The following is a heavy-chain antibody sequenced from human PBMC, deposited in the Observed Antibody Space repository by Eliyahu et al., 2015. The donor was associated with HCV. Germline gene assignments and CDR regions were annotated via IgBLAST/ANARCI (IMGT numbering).Heavy chain of an antibody. CDR1: GFTFSSYG. J-gene: IGHJ4*02. D-gene: IGHD3-22*01. CDR2: ISYDGSNK. CDR3: ASDSSGYYGDY. Sequence: QVQLVESGGGVVQPGRSLRLSCAASGFTFSSYGMHWVRQAPGKGLEWVAVISYDGSNKYYADSVKGRFTISRDNSKNTLYLQMNSLRAEDTAVYYCASDSSGYYGDYWGQGTLVTVSS. V-gene: IGHV3-30*03.